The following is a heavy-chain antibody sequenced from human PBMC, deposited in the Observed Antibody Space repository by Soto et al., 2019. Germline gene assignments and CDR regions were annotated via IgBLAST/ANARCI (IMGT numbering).Heavy chain of an antibody. CDR2: ISAYNGNT. V-gene: IGHV1-18*01. Sequence: GASVKVSCKASGYTFTSYGISWVRQAPGQGLERMGWISAYNGNTNYAQKLQGRVTMTTDTSTSTAYMELRSLRSDNTAVYYCARAKNYDFWSGYPTDYGMDVWGQGTTVTVSS. CDR3: ARAKNYDFWSGYPTDYGMDV. CDR1: GYTFTSYG. D-gene: IGHD3-3*01. J-gene: IGHJ6*02.